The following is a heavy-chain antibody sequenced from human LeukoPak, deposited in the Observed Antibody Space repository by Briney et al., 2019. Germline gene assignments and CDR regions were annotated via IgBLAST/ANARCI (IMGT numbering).Heavy chain of an antibody. CDR2: INPSGSST. CDR1: GYSFTSHY. Sequence: ASVKVSFKASGYSFTSHYMHWVRQAPGQGLEWMGLINPSGSSTLYAQKLQGRVTMTTDTSTSTAYMELRSLRSDDTAVYYCARDPRRVTGYAFDIWGQGTMVTVSS. D-gene: IGHD5-18*01. V-gene: IGHV1-46*01. CDR3: ARDPRRVTGYAFDI. J-gene: IGHJ3*02.